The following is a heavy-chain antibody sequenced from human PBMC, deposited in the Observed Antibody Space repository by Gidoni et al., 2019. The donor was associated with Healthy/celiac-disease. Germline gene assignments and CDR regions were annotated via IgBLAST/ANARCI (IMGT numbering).Heavy chain of an antibody. Sequence: EVQLVESGGGLVQPGRSLRLSCAAPGFTFDDYSMHWVRQAPGKGLAWVSGISWNSGSIGYADSVKGRFTISRDNAKNSLYLQMNSLRAEDTALYYCAKDIGGTWVAAAAEYFQHWGQGTLVTVSS. D-gene: IGHD2-15*01. CDR1: GFTFDDYS. CDR3: AKDIGGTWVAAAAEYFQH. V-gene: IGHV3-9*01. CDR2: ISWNSGSI. J-gene: IGHJ1*01.